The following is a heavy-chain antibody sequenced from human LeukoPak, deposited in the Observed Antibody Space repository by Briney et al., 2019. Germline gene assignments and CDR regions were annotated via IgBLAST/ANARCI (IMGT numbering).Heavy chain of an antibody. D-gene: IGHD6-19*01. V-gene: IGHV4-59*01. Sequence: SETLSLTCTVSGGSISSYYWSWIRQPPGKGLEWIGYIYYSWSTNYNPSLKSRVTISVDTSKNQFSLKLSSVTAADTAVYYCARDLGWFGHGMDVWGQGTTVTVSS. CDR2: IYYSWST. CDR3: ARDLGWFGHGMDV. CDR1: GGSISSYY. J-gene: IGHJ6*02.